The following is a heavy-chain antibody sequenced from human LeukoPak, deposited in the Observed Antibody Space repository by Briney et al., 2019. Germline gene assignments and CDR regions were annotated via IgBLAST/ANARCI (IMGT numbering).Heavy chain of an antibody. D-gene: IGHD3-10*01. CDR1: GFPFSSHA. V-gene: IGHV3-64D*09. J-gene: IGHJ4*02. CDR2: LSHNGGNT. Sequence: GGSLRLSCSASGFPFSSHALHCVRQAPGKGLEYVSGLSHNGGNTYYADSVKGRFTISRDNSRNTLYLQMSSLRDADTAVYYCVKNDYGSGGYLELDHWGQGTLVTVSS. CDR3: VKNDYGSGGYLELDH.